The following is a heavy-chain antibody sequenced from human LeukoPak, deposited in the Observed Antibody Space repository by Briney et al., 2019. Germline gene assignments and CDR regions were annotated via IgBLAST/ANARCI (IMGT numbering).Heavy chain of an antibody. Sequence: SQTLSLTCAISGDSVSSNSAAWNWIRQSPSRGLEWLGRTYYRSKWYNDYAVSVKSRITINPDTSKNQFSLQLSPVTPEDTAVYYCARQNNTYHHYNLGWFDPWGQGTLVTVSS. V-gene: IGHV6-1*01. CDR1: GDSVSSNSAA. J-gene: IGHJ5*02. D-gene: IGHD5-24*01. CDR2: TYYRSKWYN. CDR3: ARQNNTYHHYNLGWFDP.